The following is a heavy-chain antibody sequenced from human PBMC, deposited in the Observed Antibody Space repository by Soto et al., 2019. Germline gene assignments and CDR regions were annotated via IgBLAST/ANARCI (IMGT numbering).Heavy chain of an antibody. Sequence: QVQLVQSGAEVKKPGASVKVSCKASGYTFTSYDINWVRQATGQGLEWMGWMNPNSGNTVYAQKFQGRVTMPRNTSRRTAYMELCSLSAEDTAVHYCAREHGNYALDYWGQGTLVTVSS. J-gene: IGHJ4*02. D-gene: IGHD4-17*01. CDR3: AREHGNYALDY. V-gene: IGHV1-8*01. CDR1: GYTFTSYD. CDR2: MNPNSGNT.